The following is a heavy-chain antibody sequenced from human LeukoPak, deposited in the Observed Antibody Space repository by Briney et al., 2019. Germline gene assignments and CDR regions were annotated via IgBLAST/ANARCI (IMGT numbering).Heavy chain of an antibody. V-gene: IGHV3-7*05. Sequence: GGSLRLSCAASGFTFSSYWMNWVRQAPGKGLEWVAKIKQDGSEKNYVDSVKGRFTISRDNAKNSLYLQMNSLRAKDTAVYYCASLGRYFDLWGRGTLVTVSS. CDR3: ASLGRYFDL. CDR2: IKQDGSEK. J-gene: IGHJ2*01. CDR1: GFTFSSYW. D-gene: IGHD3-16*01.